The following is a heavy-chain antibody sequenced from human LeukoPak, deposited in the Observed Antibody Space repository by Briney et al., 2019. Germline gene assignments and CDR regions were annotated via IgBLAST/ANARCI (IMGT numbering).Heavy chain of an antibody. CDR1: GGSISNYY. D-gene: IGHD5-12*01. V-gene: IGHV4-59*01. Sequence: SETLSLTCTVSGGSISNYYWSWIRQPPGKGLEWIGYIYYSGSTNYNPSLKSRVTISVDTSKDQFSLKLSSMTAADTAVYYCARVNWSGYDFRGAFDIWGQGTMVTVSS. J-gene: IGHJ3*02. CDR2: IYYSGST. CDR3: ARVNWSGYDFRGAFDI.